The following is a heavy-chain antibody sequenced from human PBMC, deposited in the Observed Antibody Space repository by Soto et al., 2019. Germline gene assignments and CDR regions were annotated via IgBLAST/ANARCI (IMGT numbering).Heavy chain of an antibody. CDR2: ISAYNGNT. J-gene: IGHJ6*02. V-gene: IGHV1-18*01. CDR3: ARVPSYYYDSSHYYGMDV. Sequence: QVQLVQSGAEVKKPGASVKVSCKASGYTFTSYGISWVRQAPGQGLEWMGWISAYNGNTNYAQKLQGRVTMTTDTSTSTAYMELRSLRSDDTAVYYSARVPSYYYDSSHYYGMDVWGQGTTVTVSS. CDR1: GYTFTSYG. D-gene: IGHD3-22*01.